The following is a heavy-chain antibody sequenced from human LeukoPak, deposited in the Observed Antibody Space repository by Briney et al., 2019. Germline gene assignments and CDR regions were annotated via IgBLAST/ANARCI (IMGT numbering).Heavy chain of an antibody. J-gene: IGHJ4*02. V-gene: IGHV1-8*01. CDR3: ARAMVRGVIIPGY. CDR2: MNPNSGNT. Sequence: ASGKVSCKASGYTFTSYDINWVRQAPGQGLEWMGWMNPNSGNTGYAQKFQGRVTMTRNTSISTAYMELSSLRSEDTAVYYCARAMVRGVIIPGYWGQGTLVTVSS. CDR1: GYTFTSYD. D-gene: IGHD3-10*01.